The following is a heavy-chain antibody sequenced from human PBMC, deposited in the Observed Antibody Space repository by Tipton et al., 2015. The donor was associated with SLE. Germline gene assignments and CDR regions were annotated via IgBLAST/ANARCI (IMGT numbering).Heavy chain of an antibody. D-gene: IGHD4-17*01. CDR3: ARGTVIERNYHYYYYRDV. CDR1: GGSFSGYY. Sequence: LRLSCAVYGGSFSGYYWSWIRQPPGKGLEWIGEINHSGSTNYNPSLKSRVTISVDTSKNQFSLKLSSVTAADTAVYYCARGTVIERNYHYYYYRDVWGKGTTVTVSS. CDR2: INHSGST. J-gene: IGHJ6*03. V-gene: IGHV4-34*01.